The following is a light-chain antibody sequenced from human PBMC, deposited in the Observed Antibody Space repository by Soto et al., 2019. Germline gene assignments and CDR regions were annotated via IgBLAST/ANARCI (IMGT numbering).Light chain of an antibody. CDR3: LQDINYPWT. V-gene: IGKV3-20*01. CDR2: GAS. CDR1: QTVSSSY. J-gene: IGKJ1*01. Sequence: EIVLTQSPGTLSLSPGERATLSCRASQTVSSSYLAWYQQKRGQAPRLLIYGASSRATGIPDRFSGSGSGTDFTLAISSLQPEDSATYYCLQDINYPWTFGQGTKVDI.